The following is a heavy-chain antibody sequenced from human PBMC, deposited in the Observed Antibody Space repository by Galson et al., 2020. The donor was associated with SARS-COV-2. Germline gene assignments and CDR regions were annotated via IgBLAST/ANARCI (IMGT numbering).Heavy chain of an antibody. Sequence: TGGSLRLSCAASGFTFSDYYMSWIRQAPGKGLEWVSYISSSGSTIYYADSVKGRFTISRDNAKNSLYLQMNSLRAEDTAVYYCARVSFGYYDSSGYFFDYWGQGTLVTVSS. CDR3: ARVSFGYYDSSGYFFDY. CDR1: GFTFSDYY. J-gene: IGHJ4*02. V-gene: IGHV3-11*01. D-gene: IGHD3-22*01. CDR2: ISSSGSTI.